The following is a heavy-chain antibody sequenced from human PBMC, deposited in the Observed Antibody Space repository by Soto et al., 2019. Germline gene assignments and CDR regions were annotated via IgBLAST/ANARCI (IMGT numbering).Heavy chain of an antibody. J-gene: IGHJ6*02. CDR1: GFTSSDHY. CDR2: TANKRSRYTT. D-gene: IGHD3-16*01. CDR3: ASAGFGHGLDV. Sequence: EVELVESGGGLVQAGGSLRVSCGVSGFTSSDHYMDWVRQAPGTGLEWVGRTANKRSRYTTEYAASVKGRVIISRDDSKNSVYLQMNSLKIEDTAVYYCASAGFGHGLDVWGQGTKVTVSS. V-gene: IGHV3-72*01.